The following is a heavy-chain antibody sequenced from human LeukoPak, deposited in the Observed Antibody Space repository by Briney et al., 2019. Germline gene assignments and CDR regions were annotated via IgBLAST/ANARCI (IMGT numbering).Heavy chain of an antibody. J-gene: IGHJ4*02. Sequence: GGSLRLSCAASGVTFSSNTMNWVRQAPGKGLECVSSISSSSSYIYYADSMKGRFTISRDNAKNSVYLQMNSLRAEDTAVYYCAGGVDFDYWGQGTLVTVSS. CDR2: ISSSSSYI. V-gene: IGHV3-21*01. CDR1: GVTFSSNT. CDR3: AGGVDFDY.